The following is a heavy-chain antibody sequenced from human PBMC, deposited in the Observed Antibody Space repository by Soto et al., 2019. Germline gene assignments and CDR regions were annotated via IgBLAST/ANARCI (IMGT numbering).Heavy chain of an antibody. CDR2: IYYSGST. D-gene: IGHD3-22*01. CDR3: ARRAKYYDSSGYLSYFDY. V-gene: IGHV4-59*08. J-gene: IGHJ4*02. CDR1: GGSISSYY. Sequence: SETLSLTCTVSGGSISSYYWSWIRQPPGKGLEWIGSIYYSGSTYYNPSLKSRVTISVDTSKNQFSLKLSSVTAADTAVYYCARRAKYYDSSGYLSYFDYWGQGTLVTVSS.